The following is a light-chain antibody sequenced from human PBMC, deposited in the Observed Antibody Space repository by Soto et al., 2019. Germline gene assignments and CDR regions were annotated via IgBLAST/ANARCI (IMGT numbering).Light chain of an antibody. J-gene: IGKJ4*01. Sequence: DIELTQSPATLSLSPGGRATLSCRASQSVSSNLAWYQQKPGQAPRLLIYGASTRATGIPARFSGSGSGTEFTLTISSLQSEDFAVYYCQQYNNWPPTFGGGTKVDIK. V-gene: IGKV3-15*01. CDR1: QSVSSN. CDR3: QQYNNWPPT. CDR2: GAS.